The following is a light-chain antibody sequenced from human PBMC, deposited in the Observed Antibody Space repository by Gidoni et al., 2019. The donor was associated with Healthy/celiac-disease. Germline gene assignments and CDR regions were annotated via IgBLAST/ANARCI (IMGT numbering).Light chain of an antibody. J-gene: IGKJ5*01. CDR1: QSVSSY. CDR2: DAS. Sequence: DIVLTQSPATLSLSPGERATLSCRASQSVSSYLVWYQQKPGQAPRLLIFDASNRATGIPARFSGSGSGTDFTLSINSLEPEDSAVYYCQQRSNWPLITFXXXTRLEIK. CDR3: QQRSNWPLIT. V-gene: IGKV3-11*01.